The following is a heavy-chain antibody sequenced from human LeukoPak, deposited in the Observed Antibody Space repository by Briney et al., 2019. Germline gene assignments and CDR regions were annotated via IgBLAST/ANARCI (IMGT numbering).Heavy chain of an antibody. D-gene: IGHD3-22*01. V-gene: IGHV3-23*01. J-gene: IGHJ1*01. CDR1: GFTFGSYG. Sequence: GGSLGLSCAASGFTFGSYGMSWVRQAPGKGLEWVSFITPNADRTSYADSVEGRFTISRDNPRNTLYMQMNSLRDEDTAIYYCAIMHGYYDGSGYWVQWGQGTLVTVSS. CDR3: AIMHGYYDGSGYWVQ. CDR2: ITPNADRT.